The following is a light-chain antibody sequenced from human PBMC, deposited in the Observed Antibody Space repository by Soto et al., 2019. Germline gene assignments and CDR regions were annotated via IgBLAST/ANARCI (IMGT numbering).Light chain of an antibody. V-gene: IGKV1-6*01. CDR1: QGIRSA. J-gene: IGKJ5*01. Sequence: AIQLTPSPSSLSASVGDRVTITCRASQGIRSALGWYQQRPGKVPKLLIYAASTLQSGVPSRFSGSGSGTDFTLTISSLQPEDFATYYCQHIYSIPITFGQGTRLEI. CDR2: AAS. CDR3: QHIYSIPIT.